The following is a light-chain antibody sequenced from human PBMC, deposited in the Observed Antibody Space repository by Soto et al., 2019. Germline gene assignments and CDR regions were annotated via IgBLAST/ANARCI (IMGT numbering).Light chain of an antibody. CDR3: QQYNNYPRT. V-gene: IGKV1-5*03. CDR2: NAS. J-gene: IGKJ1*01. CDR1: QSVDTW. Sequence: DIQMTQFPSTLSASVGDRVTITCRASQSVDTWLAWYQQKPGKAPSLVIYNASNLESGVPSRFSGSGSGTEFTLTIRRLQPDDFATYYCQQYNNYPRTFGQGTKVEVK.